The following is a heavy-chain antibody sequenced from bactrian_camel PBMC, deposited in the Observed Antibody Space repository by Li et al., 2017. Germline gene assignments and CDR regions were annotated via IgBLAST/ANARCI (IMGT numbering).Heavy chain of an antibody. J-gene: IGHJ4*01. CDR2: MSTGGGGT. Sequence: HVQLVESGGGSVQVGGSLKLSCAVSGYTFSTYCMGWFRQAPGKQREGVAGMSTGGGGTYYADSVKGRFTISHDAAKNTVYLQMNSLNLRTLPCTTVRQTLDPLFGVGTMTLMSIITGARGPRSPSP. CDR1: GYTFSTYC. V-gene: IGHV3S54*01. D-gene: IGHD4*01. CDR3: RQTLDPLFGVGTMTLMSIIT.